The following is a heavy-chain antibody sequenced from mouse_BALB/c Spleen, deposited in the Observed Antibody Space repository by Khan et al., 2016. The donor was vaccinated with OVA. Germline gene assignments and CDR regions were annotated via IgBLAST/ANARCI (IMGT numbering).Heavy chain of an antibody. Sequence: LQLQESGPGLLQPSQSLSITCTVSGFSLTTYGVHWVRQSPGKGLEWLGLIWSGGNTDYNTAFISRLSISKDNSKSQVFFKMNSLQADDTAIYYCARNSYMYDFTYWGQGTLVTVSA. CDR1: GFSLTTYG. CDR3: ARNSYMYDFTY. CDR2: IWSGGNT. D-gene: IGHD2-14*01. V-gene: IGHV2-4-1*01. J-gene: IGHJ3*01.